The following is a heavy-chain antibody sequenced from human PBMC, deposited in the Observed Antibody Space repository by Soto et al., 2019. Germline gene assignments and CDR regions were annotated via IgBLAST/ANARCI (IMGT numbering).Heavy chain of an antibody. CDR2: ISDSGGAT. CDR1: GFAFSSYA. D-gene: IGHD3-9*01. J-gene: IGHJ6*03. CDR3: ASQYYRILTGYFYYMDV. V-gene: IGHV3-23*01. Sequence: GGSLRLSCAASGFAFSSYAMSWVRQAPGEGLEWVSSISDSGGATYYADSVKGRFTISRDNSKNTLYLQMNSLRAEDTAIYYCASQYYRILTGYFYYMDVWGKGPTVTVSS.